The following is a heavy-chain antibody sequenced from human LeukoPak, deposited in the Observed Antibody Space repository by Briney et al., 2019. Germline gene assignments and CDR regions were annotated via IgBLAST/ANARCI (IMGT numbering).Heavy chain of an antibody. CDR3: ARDSEMATISYFDY. D-gene: IGHD5-24*01. V-gene: IGHV3-23*01. J-gene: IGHJ4*02. Sequence: GGSLRLSCAGSGFTFNNYAMSWVRQTPRKGLEWVSTISISGDGTYYADPVKGRFTMSRDKSKNTVYLQMSSLRAEDTAVYYCARDSEMATISYFDYWGQGTLVTVSS. CDR2: ISISGDGT. CDR1: GFTFNNYA.